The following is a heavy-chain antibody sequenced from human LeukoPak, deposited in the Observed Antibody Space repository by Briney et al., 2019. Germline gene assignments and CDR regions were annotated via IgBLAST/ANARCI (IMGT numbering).Heavy chain of an antibody. D-gene: IGHD4-17*01. CDR3: AKTFYGEQFPYYYYYYGMDV. V-gene: IGHV3-30*18. CDR1: GFTFSSYG. Sequence: PGRSLRLSCAASGFTFSSYGMHWVRQAPGKGLEWVAVISYDGSKKYYADSVKGRFTISRDNSKNTLYLQMNSLRAEDTAVYYCAKTFYGEQFPYYYYYYGMDVWGQGTTVTVSS. J-gene: IGHJ6*02. CDR2: ISYDGSKK.